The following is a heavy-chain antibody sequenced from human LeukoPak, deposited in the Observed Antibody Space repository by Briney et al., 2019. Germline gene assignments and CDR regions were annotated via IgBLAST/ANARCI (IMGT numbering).Heavy chain of an antibody. CDR1: GFTFDDYG. Sequence: GGSLRLSCAASGFTFDDYGMSWVRQAPGKGLEWVSGINWNGGSTGYADSVKGRFTISRDNAKNSLYLQMNSLRAEDTALYYCARSRIKTGSYAFDIWGQGTMATVSS. CDR2: INWNGGST. V-gene: IGHV3-20*04. D-gene: IGHD3-9*01. CDR3: ARSRIKTGSYAFDI. J-gene: IGHJ3*02.